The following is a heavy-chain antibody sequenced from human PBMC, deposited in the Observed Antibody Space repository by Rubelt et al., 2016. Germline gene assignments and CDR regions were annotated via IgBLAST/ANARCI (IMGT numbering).Heavy chain of an antibody. CDR3: ARVRGSWASSFFDS. CDR1: A. CDR2: IRSKTYGGTT. J-gene: IGHJ4*02. V-gene: IGHV3-49*03. Sequence: AMSWFRQAPGKELEWVGFIRSKTYGGTTEYAASVQGRFTISRDDSKNLLFLQMNSLKTDDTAVYYCARVRGSWASSFFDSWGQGTLVTVSS. D-gene: IGHD6-13*01.